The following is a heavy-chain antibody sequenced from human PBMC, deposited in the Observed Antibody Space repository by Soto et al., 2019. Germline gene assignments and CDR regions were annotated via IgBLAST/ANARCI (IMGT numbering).Heavy chain of an antibody. J-gene: IGHJ4*02. CDR3: AKDDFTDRGDDYFDY. V-gene: IGHV3-23*01. CDR2: IGASGDIT. CDR1: GFSFTNFA. D-gene: IGHD2-21*02. Sequence: GGSLRLSCAASGFSFTNFAMSWVRQAPGKGLEWVAGIGASGDITWYADSVKGRLSISRDNSKNTLYLQLNSLRFEDTAVYYCAKDDFTDRGDDYFDYWGPGXLVTVHS.